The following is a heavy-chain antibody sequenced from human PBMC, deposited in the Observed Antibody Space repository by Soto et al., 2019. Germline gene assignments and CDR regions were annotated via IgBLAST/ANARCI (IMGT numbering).Heavy chain of an antibody. D-gene: IGHD3-3*01. CDR1: GYTFTGYY. Sequence: ASVKVSCKASGYTFTGYYMHWVRQAPGQGLEWMGWINPNSGGTNYAQKFQGRVTMTGDTSISTAYMELSRLRSDDTAVYYCARESITIFGAGYGMDVWGQGTTVTVSS. V-gene: IGHV1-2*02. J-gene: IGHJ6*02. CDR2: INPNSGGT. CDR3: ARESITIFGAGYGMDV.